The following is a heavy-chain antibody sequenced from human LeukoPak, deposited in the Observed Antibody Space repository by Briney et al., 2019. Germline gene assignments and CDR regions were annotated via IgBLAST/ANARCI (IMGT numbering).Heavy chain of an antibody. D-gene: IGHD3-16*01. CDR1: GGSIGNYF. CDR3: GRYDHGSVER. J-gene: IGHJ4*02. CDR2: IYESGST. Sequence: SETLSLTCSVSGGSIGNYFWSWVRQPAGKGLEWIGRIYESGSTNYNPSLESRVTISTDKSMNQFSLKLRSVTAADTAVYYCGRYDHGSVERWGPGTLVTVSS. V-gene: IGHV4-4*07.